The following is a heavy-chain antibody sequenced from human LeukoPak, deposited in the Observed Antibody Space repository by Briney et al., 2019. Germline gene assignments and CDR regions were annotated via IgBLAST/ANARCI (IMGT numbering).Heavy chain of an antibody. Sequence: ASVKVSCKASGYTLTSYDINWGRQATEQGLGWMGWMNPNSGNTGYAQKFQGRVTMTRNTSISTAYMELSSLRSEDTAVYYCARGDLDGYPQGEIDYWGQGTLVTVSS. J-gene: IGHJ4*02. D-gene: IGHD5-24*01. CDR3: ARGDLDGYPQGEIDY. CDR1: GYTLTSYD. V-gene: IGHV1-8*01. CDR2: MNPNSGNT.